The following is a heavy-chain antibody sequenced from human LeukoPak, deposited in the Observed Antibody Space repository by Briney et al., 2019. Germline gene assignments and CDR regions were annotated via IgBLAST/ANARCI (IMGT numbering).Heavy chain of an antibody. J-gene: IGHJ4*02. CDR1: GYSFTSYW. CDR3: ARSDCSSTSCYTIDY. V-gene: IGHV5-51*01. Sequence: GESLKISCKGSGYSFTSYWIGWVRQMPGKGLEWMGIIYPGDSDTRYSPSFQGQVTISADKSISTAYLQWSSLKASDTAMYYCARSDCSSTSCYTIDYWGQGTLVTVSS. CDR2: IYPGDSDT. D-gene: IGHD2-2*02.